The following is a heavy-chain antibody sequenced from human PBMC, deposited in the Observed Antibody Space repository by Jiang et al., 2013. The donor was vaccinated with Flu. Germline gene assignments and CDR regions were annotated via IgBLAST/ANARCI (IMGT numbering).Heavy chain of an antibody. Sequence: PSQTLSLTCAISGDSVSSKSAAWNWIRQSPSRGLEWLGRTYYRSKWYNDYAVSVKSRITINPDTSKNQISLQLNSVTPEDTAVYYCASTYLDRSGWSRSFDYWGQGTLVTVSS. D-gene: IGHD6-19*01. CDR1: GDSVSSKSAA. J-gene: IGHJ4*02. CDR3: ASTYLDRSGWSRSFDY. V-gene: IGHV6-1*01. CDR2: TYYRSKWYN.